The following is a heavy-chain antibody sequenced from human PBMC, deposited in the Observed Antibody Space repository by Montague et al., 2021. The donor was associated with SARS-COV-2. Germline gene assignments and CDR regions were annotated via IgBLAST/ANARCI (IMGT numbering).Heavy chain of an antibody. Sequence: SETLSLTCTVSGGSISSYYWSWIRQPPGKGLEWIGYIYYSGSTNXXPSLKSRVTISVDTSTNQFSLKLSSVTAADTAVYYCAGNRRSTMIVVVIGSGFDPWGQGTLVTVSS. CDR3: AGNRRSTMIVVVIGSGFDP. CDR1: GGSISSYY. CDR2: IYYSGST. D-gene: IGHD3-22*01. V-gene: IGHV4-59*08. J-gene: IGHJ5*02.